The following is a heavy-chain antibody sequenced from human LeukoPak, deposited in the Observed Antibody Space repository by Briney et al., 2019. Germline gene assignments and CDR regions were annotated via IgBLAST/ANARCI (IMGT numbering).Heavy chain of an antibody. D-gene: IGHD3-16*02. CDR2: ISYDGSNK. Sequence: GGSLRLSCAASGFTFSSYGMHWVRQAPGKGLEWVAVISYDGSNKYYADSVKGRFTISRDNSKNTLYLQMNSLRAEDTAVYYCAKGGPGDALYGITFGGVIVKGGPLAYWGQGTPVTVSS. CDR1: GFTFSSYG. CDR3: AKGGPGDALYGITFGGVIVKGGPLAY. J-gene: IGHJ4*02. V-gene: IGHV3-30*18.